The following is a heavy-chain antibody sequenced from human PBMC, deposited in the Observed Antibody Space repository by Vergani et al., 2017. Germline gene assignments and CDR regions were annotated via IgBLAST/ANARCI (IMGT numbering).Heavy chain of an antibody. D-gene: IGHD1-26*01. CDR2: IRYDGSNP. CDR1: GFTLSNYA. J-gene: IGHJ6*02. Sequence: VQLLESGGGLVQPWGSLRLSCAASGFTLSNYAMSWVRQAPGKGLEWVAFIRYDGSNPQYIDSVKGRFTISRDNSKDTLFLQMNGLRPEDTGTYFCAKKGGSLYYYGVDVWGQGTTITVSS. CDR3: AKKGGSLYYYGVDV. V-gene: IGHV3-30*02.